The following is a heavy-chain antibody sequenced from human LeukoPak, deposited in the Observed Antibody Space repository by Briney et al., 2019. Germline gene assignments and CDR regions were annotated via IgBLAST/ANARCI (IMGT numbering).Heavy chain of an antibody. CDR2: IYYSGST. J-gene: IGHJ4*02. V-gene: IGHV4-39*01. D-gene: IGHD4-17*01. Sequence: PSETLSLTCTVSGGSISSYYWGWIRQPPGKGLEWIGSIYYSGSTYYNPSLKSRVTISVDTSKNQFSLKLSSVTAADTAVYYCARHAPLDYGDYVGYFGYWGQGTLVTVSS. CDR3: ARHAPLDYGDYVGYFGY. CDR1: GGSISSYY.